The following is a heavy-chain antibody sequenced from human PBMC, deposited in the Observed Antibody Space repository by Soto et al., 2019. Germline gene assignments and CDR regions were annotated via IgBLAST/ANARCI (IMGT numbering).Heavy chain of an antibody. CDR1: GGTFSSYA. CDR3: ARVPGPGSTHHAPLGY. J-gene: IGHJ4*02. CDR2: IIPIFGTA. Sequence: GASVKVSCKASGGTFSSYAISWVRQAPGQGLEWMGGIIPIFGTANYAQKFQGRVTITADESTSTAYMELSSLRSEDTAVYYCARVPGPGSTHHAPLGYWGQGTLVTVSS. D-gene: IGHD3-10*01. V-gene: IGHV1-69*13.